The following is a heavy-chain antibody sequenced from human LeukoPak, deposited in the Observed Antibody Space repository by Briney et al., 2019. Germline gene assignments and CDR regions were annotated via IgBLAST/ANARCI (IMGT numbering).Heavy chain of an antibody. J-gene: IGHJ4*02. Sequence: PGGTLRLSCAASGFTFSSYGMSWVRQAPGKGLEWVSAISGSGGSTYYADSVKGRFTISRDNSKNTLYLQMNSLRAEDTAVYYCAKDATTGYYGGLYYFDYWGQGTLVTVSS. CDR2: ISGSGGST. D-gene: IGHD3-9*01. CDR1: GFTFSSYG. V-gene: IGHV3-23*01. CDR3: AKDATTGYYGGLYYFDY.